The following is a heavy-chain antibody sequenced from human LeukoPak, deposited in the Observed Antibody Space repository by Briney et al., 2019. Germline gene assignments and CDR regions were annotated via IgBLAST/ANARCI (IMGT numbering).Heavy chain of an antibody. J-gene: IGHJ4*02. V-gene: IGHV4-59*12. CDR1: GGSISSYY. Sequence: SETLSLTCTVSGGSISSYYWSWIRQPPGKGLEWIGYIHYSGSTNYNPSLKSRVTISVDTSKNQFSLKLSSVTAADTAVYYCARGLGSSEPDYWGQGTLVTVSS. CDR2: IHYSGST. D-gene: IGHD6-6*01. CDR3: ARGLGSSEPDY.